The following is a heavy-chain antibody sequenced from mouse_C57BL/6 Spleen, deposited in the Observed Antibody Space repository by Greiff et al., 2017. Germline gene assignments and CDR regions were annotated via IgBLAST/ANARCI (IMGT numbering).Heavy chain of an antibody. D-gene: IGHD2-1*01. J-gene: IGHJ2*01. CDR2: IYPGSGNT. Sequence: QVQLQQSGAELVRPGASVKLSCKASGYTFTDYYINWVKQRPGQGLEWIARIYPGSGNTYYNEKFKGKATLTAEKSSSTAYMQLSSLTSEDSAVYFCARDHGNYFDYWGQGTTLTVSS. CDR3: ARDHGNYFDY. V-gene: IGHV1-76*01. CDR1: GYTFTDYY.